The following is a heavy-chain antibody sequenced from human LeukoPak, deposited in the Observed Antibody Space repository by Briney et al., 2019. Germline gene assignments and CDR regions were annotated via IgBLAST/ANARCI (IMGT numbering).Heavy chain of an antibody. J-gene: IGHJ4*02. CDR2: ITSGGNT. CDR1: GFTFSSYV. D-gene: IGHD4-17*01. CDR3: AKDWIVAWYGEFDY. Sequence: GGSLRLSCAASGFTFSSYVLRWVRQAPGKGLEWVSTITSGGNTFYADSVKGRFTISRDNSKNMLYLQMNSLRVDDTAVYYCAKDWIVAWYGEFDYWGQGTLVTVSS. V-gene: IGHV3-23*01.